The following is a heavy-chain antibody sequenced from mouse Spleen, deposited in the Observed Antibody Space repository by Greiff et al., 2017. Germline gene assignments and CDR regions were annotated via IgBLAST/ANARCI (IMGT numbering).Heavy chain of an antibody. D-gene: IGHD4-1*01. Sequence: QVQLQQSGAELVRPGASVTLSCKASGYTFTDYEMHWVKQTPVHGLEWIGAIDPETGGTAYNQKFKGKAILTADKSSSTAYMELRSLTSEDSAVYYCAKLDWDVFAYWGQGTLVTVSA. J-gene: IGHJ3*01. CDR3: AKLDWDVFAY. CDR2: IDPETGGT. V-gene: IGHV1-15*01. CDR1: GYTFTDYE.